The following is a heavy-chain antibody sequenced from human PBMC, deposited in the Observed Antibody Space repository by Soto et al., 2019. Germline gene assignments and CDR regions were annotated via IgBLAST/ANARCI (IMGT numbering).Heavy chain of an antibody. J-gene: IGHJ4*02. CDR3: AREWADYFDY. D-gene: IGHD1-26*01. Sequence: EVQLAESGGGLVQPGGSLRLSCAASGFTLSSYEMNWVRQAPGKGLEWVSYISSSGGTVYYADSVKGRFTISRDNAKNSLYLQMNSLRAEDTAVYYCAREWADYFDYWGQGTLVTVSS. CDR2: ISSSGGTV. CDR1: GFTLSSYE. V-gene: IGHV3-48*03.